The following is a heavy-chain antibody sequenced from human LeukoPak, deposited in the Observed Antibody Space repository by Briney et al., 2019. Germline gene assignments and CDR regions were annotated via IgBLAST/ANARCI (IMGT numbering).Heavy chain of an antibody. J-gene: IGHJ3*02. V-gene: IGHV4-59*01. Sequence: PSETLSLTCTVSGGSISSYYWSWIRQPPGKGLEWIGYIYYRGSTNYNPSLKSRVTISVDTSKNQFSLKLSSVTAADTAVYYCASSYGRDDAFDIWGQGTMVTVSS. CDR1: GGSISSYY. CDR2: IYYRGST. D-gene: IGHD5-18*01. CDR3: ASSYGRDDAFDI.